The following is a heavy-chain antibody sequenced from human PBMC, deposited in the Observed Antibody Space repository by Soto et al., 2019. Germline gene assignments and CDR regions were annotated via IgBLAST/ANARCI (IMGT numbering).Heavy chain of an antibody. D-gene: IGHD3-22*01. CDR3: TRRNSYYYDSSGPDYGMDV. Sequence: WSLRLSCAASGFTFSGSAMHWVRQASGKGLEWVGRIRSKANSYATAYAASVKGRFTISRDDSKNTTYLQMNSLKTEDTAVYYCTRRNSYYYDSSGPDYGMDVWGQGTTVTVSS. CDR2: IRSKANSYAT. CDR1: GFTFSGSA. J-gene: IGHJ6*02. V-gene: IGHV3-73*01.